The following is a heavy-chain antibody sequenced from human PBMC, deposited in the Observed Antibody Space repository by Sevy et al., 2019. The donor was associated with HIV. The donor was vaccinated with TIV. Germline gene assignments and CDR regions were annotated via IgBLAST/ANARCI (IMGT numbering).Heavy chain of an antibody. D-gene: IGHD3-22*01. Sequence: ASVKVSCKASGYTFTNYGINWVRQAPGQGLEWMAWINVYNGNTNYAQNFQGRVTMSTDTSTSTTYMELRSLSSDDTAVYFCARDRSSGGKDYYYYMDVWGKGTTVTVSS. CDR3: ARDRSSGGKDYYYYMDV. V-gene: IGHV1-18*01. J-gene: IGHJ6*03. CDR1: GYTFTNYG. CDR2: INVYNGNT.